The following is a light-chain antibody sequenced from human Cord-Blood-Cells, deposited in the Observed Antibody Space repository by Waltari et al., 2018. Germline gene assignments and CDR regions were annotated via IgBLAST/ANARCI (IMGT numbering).Light chain of an antibody. CDR3: VLYMGSGIWV. V-gene: IGLV8-61*01. CDR2: STN. CDR1: SGSVSTSYY. Sequence: QTVVTQEPSFSVSPGGTVTLTCGLSSGSVSTSYYPSWYQQTPGQAPRTLIFSTNPRSSGVPDLFSVSILGNKAALTITGAQADDESDYYCVLYMGSGIWVFGGGTKLTVL. J-gene: IGLJ3*02.